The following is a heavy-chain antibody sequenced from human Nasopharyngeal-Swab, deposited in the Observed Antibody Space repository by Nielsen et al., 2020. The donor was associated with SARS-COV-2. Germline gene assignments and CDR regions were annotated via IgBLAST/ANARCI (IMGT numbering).Heavy chain of an antibody. V-gene: IGHV1-18*04. CDR1: GYTFSSYG. D-gene: IGHD3-16*02. CDR3: ARDLFVWGSYRNFDY. CDR2: ISTYNGDT. J-gene: IGHJ4*02. Sequence: ASVKVSCKASGYTFSSYGISWVRQVPGQGLEWMGWISTYNGDTNYGQKFQGRVTMTTDTATNTAYMELRSLRSDDTAVYHCARDLFVWGSYRNFDYWGQGTRVTVSS.